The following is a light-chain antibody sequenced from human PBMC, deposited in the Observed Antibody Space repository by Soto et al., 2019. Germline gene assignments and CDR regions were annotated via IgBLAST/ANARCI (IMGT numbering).Light chain of an antibody. V-gene: IGKV3-11*01. CDR1: QSVGNY. Sequence: EIVLTQSPATLSLSPGERATLSCRASQSVGNYLYWYQQKPGQAPRLLIYDVLNRATGIPTRFSGSGSGTDVTLTISSLEPEYFAVYYCLQRSAWPWTFGQGTKGEF. J-gene: IGKJ1*01. CDR2: DVL. CDR3: LQRSAWPWT.